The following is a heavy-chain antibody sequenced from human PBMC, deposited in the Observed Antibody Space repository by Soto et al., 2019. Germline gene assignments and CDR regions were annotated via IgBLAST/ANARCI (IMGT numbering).Heavy chain of an antibody. V-gene: IGHV1-69*19. CDR3: AREVQVHTPAFVY. Sequence: QVQLVQSGAEMKKPGSSVKVSCQSSGCTFNTYAMNWVRQAPGQGPEWMGDISPMFGAANYAPKFQDRVTITADESTGTSHMQLSSLTSEDTALYFCAREVQVHTPAFVYWGQGTLVTVSS. CDR1: GCTFNTYA. CDR2: ISPMFGAA. J-gene: IGHJ4*02. D-gene: IGHD3-10*01.